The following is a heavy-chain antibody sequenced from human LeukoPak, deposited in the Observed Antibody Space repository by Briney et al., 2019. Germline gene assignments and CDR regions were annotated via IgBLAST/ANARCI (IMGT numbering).Heavy chain of an antibody. CDR1: GFTFSSYA. CDR3: VKGPYYDILTGYSFDY. CDR2: ISSNGGST. D-gene: IGHD3-9*01. J-gene: IGHJ4*02. Sequence: GGSLRLSCSASGFTFSSYAMHWVRQAPGKGLEYVSAISSNGGSTYYADSVKGRFTISRGNSKNTLYLQMSSLRAEDTAVYYCVKGPYYDILTGYSFDYWGRGTLVTVSS. V-gene: IGHV3-64D*06.